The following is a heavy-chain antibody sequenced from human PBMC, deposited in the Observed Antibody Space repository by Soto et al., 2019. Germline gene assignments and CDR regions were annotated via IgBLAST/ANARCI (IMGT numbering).Heavy chain of an antibody. Sequence: SETLSLTCTVSGGSISSYYWSWIRQPPGKGLEWIGYIYYSGSTNYNPSLKSRVTISVDTSKNQFSLKLSSVTAADTAVYYCAGARRGYSGYDFRAFDYWGQGTLVTVSS. V-gene: IGHV4-59*01. CDR2: IYYSGST. J-gene: IGHJ4*02. CDR3: AGARRGYSGYDFRAFDY. D-gene: IGHD5-12*01. CDR1: GGSISSYY.